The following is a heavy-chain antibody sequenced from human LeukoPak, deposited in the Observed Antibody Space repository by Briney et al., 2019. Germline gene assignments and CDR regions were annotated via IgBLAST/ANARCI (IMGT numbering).Heavy chain of an antibody. J-gene: IGHJ4*02. CDR3: ARQTGSGLFILP. CDR1: GVSISSSNSY. D-gene: IGHD3/OR15-3a*01. CDR2: IYYSGNT. Sequence: SETLSLTCTVSGVSISSSNSYWGWIRQPPGKGLEWIGSIYYSGNTYYNASLKSQVSISIDTSKNQCCLRLTFVTAADTAVYCCARQTGSGLFILPGGQGTLVTVSS. V-gene: IGHV4-39*01.